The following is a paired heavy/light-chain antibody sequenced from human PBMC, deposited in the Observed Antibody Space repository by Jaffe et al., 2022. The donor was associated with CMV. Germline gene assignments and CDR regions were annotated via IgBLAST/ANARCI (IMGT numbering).Light chain of an antibody. CDR1: SGSIASNY. CDR2: EDN. J-gene: IGLJ2*01. CDR3: QSYDSSKPVV. Sequence: NFMLTQPHSVSESPGKTVTISCTRSSGSIASNYVQWYQQRPGSAPTTVIYEDNQRPSGVPDRFSGSIDSSSNSASLTISGLKTEDEADYYCQSYDSSKPVVFGGGTKLTVL. V-gene: IGLV6-57*04.
Heavy chain of an antibody. CDR3: AKSVVPAAIPGGYYYYYGMDV. CDR2: ISGSGGST. CDR1: GFTFSSYA. Sequence: EVQLLESGGGLVQPGGSLRLSCAASGFTFSSYAMSWVRQAPGKGLEWVSAISGSGGSTYYADSVKGRFTISRDNSKNTLYLQMNSLRAEDTAVYYCAKSVVPAAIPGGYYYYYGMDVWGQGTTVTVSS. D-gene: IGHD2-2*02. J-gene: IGHJ6*02. V-gene: IGHV3-23*01.